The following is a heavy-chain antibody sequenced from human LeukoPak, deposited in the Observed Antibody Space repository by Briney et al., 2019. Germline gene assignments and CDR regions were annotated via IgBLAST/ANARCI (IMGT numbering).Heavy chain of an antibody. CDR3: ATGYSGYDSADSYHYYMDV. D-gene: IGHD5-12*01. Sequence: SVKGSCKASGGTFSSDAISWGRQAPGQGLEWMGGIIPIFGTANYAQKFQGRVTITTDESTSTAYMELSSLRSEDTAVYYCATGYSGYDSADSYHYYMDVWGKGTTVTVSS. CDR2: IIPIFGTA. V-gene: IGHV1-69*05. J-gene: IGHJ6*03. CDR1: GGTFSSDA.